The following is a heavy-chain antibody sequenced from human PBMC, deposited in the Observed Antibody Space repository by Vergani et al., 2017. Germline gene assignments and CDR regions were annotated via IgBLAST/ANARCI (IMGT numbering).Heavy chain of an antibody. D-gene: IGHD2-2*02. J-gene: IGHJ6*03. CDR1: GYPFTVYS. CDR2: INTNTGNP. Sequence: QVHLVQSGSELKKPGASVKVSCKASGYPFTVYSINCVRQAPGQGLEWMGWINTNTGNPTYAQGFAGRFVFSLDTSVSTAYLQISSLKAEDTAVYYCARASRLDCSSTSCYTPYYYYYMDVWGKGTTVTVSS. V-gene: IGHV7-4-1*02. CDR3: ARASRLDCSSTSCYTPYYYYYMDV.